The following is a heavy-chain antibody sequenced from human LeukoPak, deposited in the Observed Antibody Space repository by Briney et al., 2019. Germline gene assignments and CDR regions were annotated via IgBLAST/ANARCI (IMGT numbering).Heavy chain of an antibody. CDR2: INPSGGST. CDR3: ARGTTVTLDY. CDR1: LWTFPSYY. D-gene: IGHD4-17*01. J-gene: IGHJ4*02. V-gene: IGHV1-46*01. Sequence: GASVPVSCQASLWTFPSYYMHWVRQAPGQGVEWMGMINPSGGSTSYAQKLQGRVTMTRETSTSTVYMELSSLSSEDTAVYFFARGTTVTLDYWGEGTLVTVSS.